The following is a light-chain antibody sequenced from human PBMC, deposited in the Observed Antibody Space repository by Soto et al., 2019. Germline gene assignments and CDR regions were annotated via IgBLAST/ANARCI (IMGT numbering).Light chain of an antibody. CDR2: DAS. V-gene: IGKV1-33*01. CDR1: QDIRNY. Sequence: DIQMTQSPSSLSASVGDRVTIACQASQDIRNYLNWYQQKPGKAPKLLIYDASNLDTGVPSRFSGSGSGTDFTFAINNLQPEDIGTYYCQQYDNVPLTFGGGTKVEIK. J-gene: IGKJ4*01. CDR3: QQYDNVPLT.